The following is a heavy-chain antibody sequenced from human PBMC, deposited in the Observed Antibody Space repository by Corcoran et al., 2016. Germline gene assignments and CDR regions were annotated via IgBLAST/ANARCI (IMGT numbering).Heavy chain of an antibody. D-gene: IGHD6-25*01. CDR2: IYKSGST. CDR3: ARGAALD. Sequence: QLQLQESGPGLVKPSETLSLTCTVSGGSISRSDFYWGWIRQPPGKGLEWVGSIYKSGSTDYNASLKSRVTISVDTSKNQFSLKVTSVTAADTAVYYCARGAALDWGQGTLVTVSS. J-gene: IGHJ4*02. CDR1: GGSISRSDFY. V-gene: IGHV4-39*07.